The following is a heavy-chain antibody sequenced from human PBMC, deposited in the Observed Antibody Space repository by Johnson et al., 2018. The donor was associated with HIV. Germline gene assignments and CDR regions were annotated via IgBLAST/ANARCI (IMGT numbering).Heavy chain of an antibody. CDR2: ISYDGSNK. CDR1: GFTFDDYG. Sequence: QLVESGGAVVRPGGSLRLFCAASGFTFDDYGMSWVRQAPGKGLEWVAVISYDGSNKYYADSVKGRFTISRDNSKNSLYLQMNSLRTEDTALYYCAKGSLVGPNDAFDIWGQGTMVTVSS. D-gene: IGHD3-16*02. J-gene: IGHJ3*02. V-gene: IGHV3-43*02. CDR3: AKGSLVGPNDAFDI.